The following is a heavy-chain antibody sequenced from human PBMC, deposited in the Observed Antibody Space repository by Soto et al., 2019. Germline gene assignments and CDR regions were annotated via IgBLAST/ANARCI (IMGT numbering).Heavy chain of an antibody. CDR2: ISAYNVNT. Sequence: QVQLVQSGAEVKKPGASVKVSCKASGYTFTSYGISWVRQAPGQGLEWMGWISAYNVNTNYAQKLQGRVTMTTDTATSTGYMELRSLRSDDTAVYYCAGDLLGDYESITCDIWGKGTMVTVSS. CDR1: GYTFTSYG. V-gene: IGHV1-18*01. D-gene: IGHD4-17*01. J-gene: IGHJ3*02. CDR3: AGDLLGDYESITCDI.